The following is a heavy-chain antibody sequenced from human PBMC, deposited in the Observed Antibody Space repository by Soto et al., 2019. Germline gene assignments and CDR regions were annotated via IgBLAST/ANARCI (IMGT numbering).Heavy chain of an antibody. V-gene: IGHV3-11*06. CDR2: ISSSSSYT. CDR1: GFTFSDYY. CDR3: ARNTYYYDSSGFSDLDY. J-gene: IGHJ4*02. Sequence: GGSLRLSCAASGFTFSDYYMSWIRQAPGKGLEWVSYISSSSSYTNYADSVKGRFTISRDNAKNSLYLQMNSLRAEDTAVYYCARNTYYYDSSGFSDLDYWGQGTLVTVS. D-gene: IGHD3-22*01.